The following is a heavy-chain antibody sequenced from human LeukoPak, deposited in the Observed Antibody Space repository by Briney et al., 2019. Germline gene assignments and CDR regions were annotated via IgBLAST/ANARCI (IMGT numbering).Heavy chain of an antibody. D-gene: IGHD4-17*01. CDR1: GGSISSSSYY. CDR2: IYYSGST. Sequence: SETLSLTCTVSGGSISSSSYYWGWIRQPPGKGLEWIGSIYYSGSTYYNPSLKSRVTISVDTSKKQFSLKLSSVTAADTAVYYCARDHPHETTVTTPWFDPWGQGTLVTVSS. CDR3: ARDHPHETTVTTPWFDP. V-gene: IGHV4-39*02. J-gene: IGHJ5*02.